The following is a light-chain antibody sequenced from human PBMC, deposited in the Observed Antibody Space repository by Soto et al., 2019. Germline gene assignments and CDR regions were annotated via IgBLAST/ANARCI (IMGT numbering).Light chain of an antibody. CDR3: MQVLQTPRT. J-gene: IGKJ1*01. Sequence: DIVMTQSPLSLPVSPGEPASISCRSSQSLLHSIGYNYLDWYLQKPGQSPQLLIYLGSNRASGVPDRFSGSGSGTDFTLKISRVEAEDVGVYYCMQVLQTPRTFGQGTKVEI. CDR1: QSLLHSIGYNY. CDR2: LGS. V-gene: IGKV2-28*01.